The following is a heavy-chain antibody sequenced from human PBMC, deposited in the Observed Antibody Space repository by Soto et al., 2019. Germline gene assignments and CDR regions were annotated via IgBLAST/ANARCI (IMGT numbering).Heavy chain of an antibody. CDR2: INAGNGNT. D-gene: IGHD1-1*01. CDR3: AREGLERREKSWFDP. J-gene: IGHJ5*02. V-gene: IGHV1-3*01. Sequence: ASVKVSCKASGYTFTSYAMHWVRQAPGQRLEWMGWINAGNGNTKYSQKFQGRVTITRDTSASTAYMELSSLRSEDTAVYYCAREGLERREKSWFDPWGQGTLVTVSS. CDR1: GYTFTSYA.